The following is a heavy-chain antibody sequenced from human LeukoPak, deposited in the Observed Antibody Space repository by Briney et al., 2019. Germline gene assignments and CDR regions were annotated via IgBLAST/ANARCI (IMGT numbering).Heavy chain of an antibody. CDR3: ARGRYYYGSGSYYPKGFDY. CDR1: GGSISNYY. V-gene: IGHV4-4*07. J-gene: IGHJ4*02. Sequence: SETLSLTCTVSGGSISNYYWSWIRQPAGRGLEWIGRINSSGYSNYNPSLKSRVTMSVDTSKNQFSLKLGSVTAADTAVYYCARGRYYYGSGSYYPKGFDYWGQGTLVTVSS. CDR2: INSSGYS. D-gene: IGHD3-10*01.